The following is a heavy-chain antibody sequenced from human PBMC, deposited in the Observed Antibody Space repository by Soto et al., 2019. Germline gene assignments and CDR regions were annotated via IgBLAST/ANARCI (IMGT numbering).Heavy chain of an antibody. J-gene: IGHJ5*02. CDR3: AHRTTTVRGLVEP. D-gene: IGHD4-17*01. Sequence: QITLKESGPTLVKPTQTLTLTCTFSGFSLTTSGVGVGWIRQPPGKALEWLALIYLDDEKRYSPSLKSSLPTINETSKKPVGLRRTHLDPSDTATYLGAHRTTTVRGLVEPWGQGTLVTVSS. CDR1: GFSLTTSGVG. CDR2: IYLDDEK. V-gene: IGHV2-5*02.